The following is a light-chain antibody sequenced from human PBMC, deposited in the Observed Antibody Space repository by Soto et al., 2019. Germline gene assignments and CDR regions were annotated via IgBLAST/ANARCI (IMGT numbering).Light chain of an antibody. J-gene: IGKJ1*01. CDR3: QQYGSSPRT. Sequence: DIQMTQSPSSLSASVGDRVTITCRASQSIDKYVNWYQQKPGKGPNLLIYAASNLRTGVPSRFSGSGSGTDFTLTISRLEPEDSAVYYCQQYGSSPRTFGQGTKVDIK. CDR1: QSIDKY. CDR2: AAS. V-gene: IGKV1-39*01.